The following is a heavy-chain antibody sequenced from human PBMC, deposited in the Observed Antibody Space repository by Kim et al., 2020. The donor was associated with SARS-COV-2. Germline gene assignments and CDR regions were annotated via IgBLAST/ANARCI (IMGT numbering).Heavy chain of an antibody. V-gene: IGHV3-13*04. CDR3: GRGIHQRLGVDV. CDR1: GFTFGGHD. CDR2: IGTAGET. D-gene: IGHD5-18*01. Sequence: GGSLRLSCAASGFTFGGHDMHWVRQGSGKGLEWVSAIGTAGETFYSGSVKGRFIISRENGRNSLLLQMDSLKVGDTAVYYCGRGIHQRLGVDVWCQGTTVTVPS. J-gene: IGHJ6*02.